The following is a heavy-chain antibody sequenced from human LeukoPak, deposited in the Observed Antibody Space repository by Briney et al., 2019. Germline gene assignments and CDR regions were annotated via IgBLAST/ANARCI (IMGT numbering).Heavy chain of an antibody. V-gene: IGHV3-30*02. CDR1: GFTFSSYG. CDR2: IRYDGSNK. J-gene: IGHJ4*02. Sequence: GGSLRLSCAASGFTFSSYGMHWVRQAPGKGLEWVAFIRYDGSNKYYADSMKGRFTISRDNSKNTLYLQMNSLRAEDTAVYYCAKAHSVGATSSVDYWGQGTLVTVSS. D-gene: IGHD1-26*01. CDR3: AKAHSVGATSSVDY.